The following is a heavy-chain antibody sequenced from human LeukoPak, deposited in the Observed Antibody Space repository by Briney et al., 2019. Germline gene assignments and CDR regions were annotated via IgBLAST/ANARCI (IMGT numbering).Heavy chain of an antibody. CDR1: GYSISSGYY. V-gene: IGHV4-38-2*02. CDR2: IYHSGST. J-gene: IGHJ4*02. CDR3: ARGGLSGYY. D-gene: IGHD1-26*01. Sequence: SETLSLTCTVSGYSISSGYYWGWIRQPPGKGLEWIGSIYHSGSTYYNPSLKSRVTISVDTSKNQFSLKLSSVTAADTAVYYCARGGLSGYYWGQGTLVTVSS.